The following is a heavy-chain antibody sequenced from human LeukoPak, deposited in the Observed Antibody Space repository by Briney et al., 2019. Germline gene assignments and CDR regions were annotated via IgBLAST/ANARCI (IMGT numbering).Heavy chain of an antibody. J-gene: IGHJ4*02. CDR1: GFTSNSYW. Sequence: PGGSLRLSCAASGFTSNSYWMSWVRQAPGKGLEWVANIKQDGSEKYYVDSVKGRFTISRDNAKNSLYLQMNSLRAEDTAVYYCAREYYYGPGRWGQGTLVTVSS. D-gene: IGHD3-10*01. CDR2: IKQDGSEK. CDR3: AREYYYGPGR. V-gene: IGHV3-7*01.